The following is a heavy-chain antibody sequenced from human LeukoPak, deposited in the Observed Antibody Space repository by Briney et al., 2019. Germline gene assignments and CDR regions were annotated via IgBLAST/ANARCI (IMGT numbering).Heavy chain of an antibody. CDR3: ATYTGSGLFDY. D-gene: IGHD1-26*01. V-gene: IGHV4-30-2*01. Sequence: SETLSLTCTVSGGSISSGDYYWSWIRQPPGKGLEWIGYIYHSGSTYYNPSLKSRVTISVDRSKNQFSLKLTSVTAADTAVYYCATYTGSGLFDYWGQGTLVTVSS. CDR2: IYHSGST. CDR1: GGSISSGDYY. J-gene: IGHJ4*02.